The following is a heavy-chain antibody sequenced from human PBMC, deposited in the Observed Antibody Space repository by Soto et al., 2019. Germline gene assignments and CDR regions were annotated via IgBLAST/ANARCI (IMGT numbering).Heavy chain of an antibody. D-gene: IGHD6-25*01. CDR2: INHSGST. Sequence: QVQLQQWGAGLLKPSETLSLTCAVYGGSFSGYYWSWIRQPPGKGLEWIGEINHSGSTNYNPSLKRRITLAVDSFKHQFSLRLSSVTAADTAVYCCARRDRHRRLFYYYMGVLGKGNTVTVSS. V-gene: IGHV4-34*01. CDR3: ARRDRHRRLFYYYMGV. CDR1: GGSFSGYY. J-gene: IGHJ6*03.